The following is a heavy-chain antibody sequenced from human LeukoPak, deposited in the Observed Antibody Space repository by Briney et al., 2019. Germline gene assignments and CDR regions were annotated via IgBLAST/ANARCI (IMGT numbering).Heavy chain of an antibody. CDR2: ISYDGSNK. J-gene: IGHJ5*02. D-gene: IGHD6-19*01. CDR3: ARGVNGYSSGWFLYLGREPTGYWFDP. Sequence: GGSLRLSCAASGFTLSSYSMNWVRQAPGKGLEWVAVISYDGSNKYYADSVKGRFTISRDNSKNTLYLQMNSLRAEDTAVYYCARGVNGYSSGWFLYLGREPTGYWFDPWGQGTLVTVSS. V-gene: IGHV3-30*03. CDR1: GFTLSSYS.